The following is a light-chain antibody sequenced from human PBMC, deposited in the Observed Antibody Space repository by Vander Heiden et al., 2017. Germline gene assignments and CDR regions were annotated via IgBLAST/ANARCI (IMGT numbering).Light chain of an antibody. Sequence: QSALTQPAAVSGSPGESITISCTGTSRDVGGYNYVSWYQQHPGKAPKLMIYEVSNRPSGVSNRFSGSKSGNTASLTISGLQAEDEADYYCSSHKSSSTLWVFGGGTKLTVL. CDR1: SRDVGGYNY. V-gene: IGLV2-14*01. CDR2: EVS. CDR3: SSHKSSSTLWV. J-gene: IGLJ3*02.